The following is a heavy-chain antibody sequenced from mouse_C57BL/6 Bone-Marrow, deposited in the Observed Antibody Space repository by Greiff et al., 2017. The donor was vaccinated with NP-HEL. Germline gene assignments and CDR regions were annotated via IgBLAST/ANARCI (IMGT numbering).Heavy chain of an antibody. CDR1: GYAFSSSW. CDR2: IYPGDGDT. CDR3: ATVVAFYWYFDV. Sequence: QVQLQQSGPELVKPGASVKISCKASGYAFSSSWMNWVKQRPGKGLEWIGRIYPGDGDTNYNGKFKGKATLTADKSSSTAYMQLSSLTSEDSAVYFCATVVAFYWYFDVWGTGTTVTVSS. D-gene: IGHD1-1*01. J-gene: IGHJ1*03. V-gene: IGHV1-82*01.